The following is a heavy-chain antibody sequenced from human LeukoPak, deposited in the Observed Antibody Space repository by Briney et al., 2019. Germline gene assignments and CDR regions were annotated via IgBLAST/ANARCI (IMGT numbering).Heavy chain of an antibody. CDR1: GGSISTYY. D-gene: IGHD1-1*01. CDR3: ARSFTDNFFFEN. CDR2: VYYSGST. Sequence: SETLSLTCTVSGGSISTYYWSWIRQPPGKGLEWIGYVYYSGSTNYNPSLMSRVTISVDTSENQFFLDLTSVTAADTAVYYCARSFTDNFFFENWGQGTLVTVSS. V-gene: IGHV4-59*08. J-gene: IGHJ4*02.